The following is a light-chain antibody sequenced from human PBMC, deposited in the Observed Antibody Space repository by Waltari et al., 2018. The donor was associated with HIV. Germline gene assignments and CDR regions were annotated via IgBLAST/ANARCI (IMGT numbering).Light chain of an antibody. V-gene: IGLV1-40*01. Sequence: QSVLTQPPSVSGAPGQRVTISCTGSSSNIGAGFDVHWYQQLPGTAPKLLIYVHSNRPSGLPCRVSASQSGTSASLASAGLQAEDEADYYCQSYDSSLSVVVFGGGTTLTVL. CDR2: VHS. J-gene: IGLJ2*01. CDR1: SSNIGAGFD. CDR3: QSYDSSLSVVV.